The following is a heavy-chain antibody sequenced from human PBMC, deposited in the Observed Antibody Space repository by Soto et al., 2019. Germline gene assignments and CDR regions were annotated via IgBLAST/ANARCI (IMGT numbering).Heavy chain of an antibody. D-gene: IGHD2-15*01. CDR3: ARAGGLLLYY. CDR2: ISYDGSNK. J-gene: IGHJ4*02. Sequence: QVQLVEAGGGVAQPGRSLRLSCAASGFTFSSYAMHWVRQAPGKGLEWVAVISYDGSNKYYADSVKGRFTISRDISKNTLYLQMNSLGAEYTAGYYCARAGGLLLYYWGQGTLVTVSS. CDR1: GFTFSSYA. V-gene: IGHV3-30-3*01.